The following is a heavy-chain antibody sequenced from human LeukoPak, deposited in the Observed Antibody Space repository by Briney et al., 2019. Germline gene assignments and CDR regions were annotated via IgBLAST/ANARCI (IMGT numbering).Heavy chain of an antibody. Sequence: GGSMRLSCAASDITVSNNYMSGLRQPPGKGVEWVSVIYHDGDTYYAHSVQDRFTITRDTSTNTQYIQMNSLRAEDTAVYSCARGGPDSLYFDYWGQGTLVTASP. CDR3: ARGGPDSLYFDY. D-gene: IGHD2-2*01. V-gene: IGHV3-53*05. J-gene: IGHJ4*02. CDR2: IYHDGDT. CDR1: DITVSNNY.